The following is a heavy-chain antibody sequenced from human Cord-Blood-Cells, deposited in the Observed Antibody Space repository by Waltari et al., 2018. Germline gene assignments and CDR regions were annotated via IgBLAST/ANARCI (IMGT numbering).Heavy chain of an antibody. Sequence: QVQLVQSGAEVQKPGASVKVSCKVSGYTLTELSMHWVRQAPGKGPEGMGVFDPEDGETIYAQKFQGRVTMTEDTSTDTAYMELSSVRSEDTAVYYCATAWGYCSGGSCYYYYGMDVWGQGTTVTVSS. CDR1: GYTLTELS. CDR2: FDPEDGET. CDR3: ATAWGYCSGGSCYYYYGMDV. J-gene: IGHJ6*02. V-gene: IGHV1-24*01. D-gene: IGHD2-15*01.